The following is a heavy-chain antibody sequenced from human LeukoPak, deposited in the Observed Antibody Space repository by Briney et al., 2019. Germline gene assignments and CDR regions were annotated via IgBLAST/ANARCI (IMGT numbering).Heavy chain of an antibody. D-gene: IGHD1-26*01. CDR2: ISSSGNTI. J-gene: IGHJ4*02. V-gene: IGHV3-48*03. CDR1: GFTFSSYE. CDR3: ARDQEWELLDY. Sequence: GGSLRLSCAASGFTFSSYEVNWVRQAPGKGLEWISYISSSGNTIYYADSVKGRFTISRDNAKNSLYLQMNSLRAEDTAVYYCARDQEWELLDYWGQGSLVTVSS.